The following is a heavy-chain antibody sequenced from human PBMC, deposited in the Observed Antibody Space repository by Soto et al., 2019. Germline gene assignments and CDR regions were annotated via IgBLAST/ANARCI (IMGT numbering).Heavy chain of an antibody. CDR1: GFTFRNAL. CDR3: TTDPYYDFWSGYPRRGYYYYGMDV. CDR2: IKSKTDGGTT. D-gene: IGHD3-3*01. J-gene: IGHJ6*02. Sequence: GGSLRRSWAACGFTFRNALMSGVREAPGKGLEWVGRIKSKTDGGTTDYAAPVKGRFTISRDDSKNTLYLQMNSLKTEDTAVYYCTTDPYYDFWSGYPRRGYYYYGMDVWGQGPTVTVSS. V-gene: IGHV3-15*01.